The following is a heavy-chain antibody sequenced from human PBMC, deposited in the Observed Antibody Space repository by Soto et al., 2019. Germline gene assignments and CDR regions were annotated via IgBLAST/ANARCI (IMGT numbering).Heavy chain of an antibody. CDR3: ARDHIVGATNFDY. V-gene: IGHV3-7*01. CDR1: GFTFGTYW. J-gene: IGHJ4*02. Sequence: GGSLRLSCTASGFTFGTYWMSWVRQAPGKGLEWVANIKQDGSEKYYVDSVKGRFTISRDNAKKSLYLQMNSLRVEDTAVYYCARDHIVGATNFDYWGQGTLVTVSS. CDR2: IKQDGSEK. D-gene: IGHD1-26*01.